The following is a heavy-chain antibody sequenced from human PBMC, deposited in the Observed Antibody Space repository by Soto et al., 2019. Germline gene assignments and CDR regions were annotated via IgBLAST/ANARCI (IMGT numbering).Heavy chain of an antibody. D-gene: IGHD6-13*01. J-gene: IGHJ4*02. CDR3: AKDSSSWPSYFDY. V-gene: IGHV3-9*01. CDR1: GFTFDDYA. CDR2: ISWNSGSI. Sequence: PGGSLRLSCAASGFTFDDYAMHWVRQAPGKGLEWVSGISWNSGSIGYADSVKGRFTISRDNAKNSLYLQMNSLRAEDTALYYCAKDSSSWPSYFDYWGQGTLVTVSS.